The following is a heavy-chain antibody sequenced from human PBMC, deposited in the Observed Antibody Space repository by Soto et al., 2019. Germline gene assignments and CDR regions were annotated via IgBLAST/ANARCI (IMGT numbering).Heavy chain of an antibody. CDR3: AKVLEGYYDSSGYIDY. CDR2: ISYDGSNK. Sequence: QVQLVESGGGVVQPRRSLRLSCAASGFTFSNYGMHWVRQAPGKGLEWVAVISYDGSNKYYADSVKGRFTISRDNSKNALYLQMNSLRAEDTAVYYCAKVLEGYYDSSGYIDYWGQGTLVTVSS. D-gene: IGHD3-22*01. V-gene: IGHV3-30*18. CDR1: GFTFSNYG. J-gene: IGHJ4*02.